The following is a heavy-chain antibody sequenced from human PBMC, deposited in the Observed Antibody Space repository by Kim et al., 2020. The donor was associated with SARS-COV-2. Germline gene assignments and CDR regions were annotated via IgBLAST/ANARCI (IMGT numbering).Heavy chain of an antibody. CDR2: INHSGST. D-gene: IGHD6-6*01. Sequence: SGTLSLTCAVYGGSFSGYYWSWIRQPPGKGLEWIGEINHSGSTNYNPSLKSRVTISVDTSKNQFSLKLSSVTAADTAVYYCARGLVGGAARPYDYWGQGT. CDR3: ARGLVGGAARPYDY. CDR1: GGSFSGYY. V-gene: IGHV4-34*01. J-gene: IGHJ4*02.